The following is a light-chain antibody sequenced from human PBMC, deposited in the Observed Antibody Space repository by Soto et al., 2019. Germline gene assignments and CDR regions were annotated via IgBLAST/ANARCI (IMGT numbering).Light chain of an antibody. CDR2: DAS. CDR3: QQRSNWPPIT. CDR1: QSVSSY. V-gene: IGKV3-11*01. Sequence: EIMLTQSPVTLSLSPGEGATLSCRASQSVSSYLAWYQQKPGQAPRLLIYDASNRATGIPARFSGSGSGTDFTLTISSLEPEDFAVYYCQQRSNWPPITFGQGTRLEIK. J-gene: IGKJ5*01.